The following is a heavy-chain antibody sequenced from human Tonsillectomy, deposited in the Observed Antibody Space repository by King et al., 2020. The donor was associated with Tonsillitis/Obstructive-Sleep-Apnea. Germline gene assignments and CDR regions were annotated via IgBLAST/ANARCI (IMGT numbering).Heavy chain of an antibody. CDR1: GGSISSYY. V-gene: IGHV4-59*01. CDR2: IYYSGST. D-gene: IGHD3-9*01. CDR3: ARALNYDILTGYSPYYFDY. Sequence: LQLQESGPGLVKPSETLPLTCTVSGGSISSYYWSWIRQPPGKGLEWIGYIYYSGSTNYNPSLKSRVTISVDTSKNQFSLKLSSVTAADTAVYYCARALNYDILTGYSPYYFDYWGQGTLVTVSS. J-gene: IGHJ4*02.